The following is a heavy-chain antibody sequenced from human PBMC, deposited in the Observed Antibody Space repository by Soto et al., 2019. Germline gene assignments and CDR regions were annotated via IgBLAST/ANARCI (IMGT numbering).Heavy chain of an antibody. CDR2: INPSGGST. J-gene: IGHJ4*02. CDR1: GYTFTSYY. D-gene: IGHD3-22*01. V-gene: IGHV1-46*01. Sequence: ASVKVSCKASGYTFTSYYMHLVRQAPGQGLEWMGIINPSGGSTSYAQKFHGRVTMTRDTSTSTVYMELSSLRSEDTAVYYCARSEAHYYDRSGYLTIDYWGQGTLVTVS. CDR3: ARSEAHYYDRSGYLTIDY.